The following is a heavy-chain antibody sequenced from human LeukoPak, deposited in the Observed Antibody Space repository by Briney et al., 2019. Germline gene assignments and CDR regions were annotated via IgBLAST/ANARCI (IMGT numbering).Heavy chain of an antibody. CDR3: AKGSYYDSSGSFYYDY. V-gene: IGHV3-23*01. D-gene: IGHD3-22*01. J-gene: IGHJ4*02. Sequence: GGSLRLSCAASGFTFSSYAMSWVREAPGKGLEWVSGTSGSGDNTYYADSVKGRFTISRDNSKNTLYVQVNSLGTEDTAVYYCAKGSYYDSSGSFYYDYWGQGTLVPVSS. CDR2: TSGSGDNT. CDR1: GFTFSSYA.